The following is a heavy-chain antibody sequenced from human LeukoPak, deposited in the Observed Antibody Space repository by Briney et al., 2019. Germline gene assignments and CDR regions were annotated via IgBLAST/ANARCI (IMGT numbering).Heavy chain of an antibody. J-gene: IGHJ4*02. CDR2: ISSSSSYI. CDR3: ARDPYDSSGHLSLYFDY. Sequence: GGSLRLSCAASGFTFSSYSMNWVRQAPGKGLEWVSSISSSSSYIYYADSVKGRFTISRDNAKNSLYLQVNSLRAEDTAVYYCARDPYDSSGHLSLYFDYWGQGTLVTVSS. D-gene: IGHD3-22*01. V-gene: IGHV3-21*01. CDR1: GFTFSSYS.